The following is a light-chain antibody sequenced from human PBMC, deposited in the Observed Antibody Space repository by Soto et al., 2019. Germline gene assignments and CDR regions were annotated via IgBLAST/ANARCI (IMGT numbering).Light chain of an antibody. J-gene: IGKJ1*01. Sequence: AIRMTQSPSSLSASTGERVTITCRASQGISSYLAWYQQKPGKAPKLLIYAASSLQSGVPSRFSGSGSGTDFTLTISSLQPEDFATYYCQQSYNTPPWTFGQGTKVDIK. CDR3: QQSYNTPPWT. CDR1: QGISSY. V-gene: IGKV1-8*01. CDR2: AAS.